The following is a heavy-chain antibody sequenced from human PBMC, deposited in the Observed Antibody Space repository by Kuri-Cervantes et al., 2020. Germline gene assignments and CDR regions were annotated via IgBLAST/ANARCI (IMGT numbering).Heavy chain of an antibody. CDR1: GFTFDGYA. CDR2: INSDGSST. V-gene: IGHV3-74*01. Sequence: GESLKISCAASGFTFDGYAMHWVRQAPGKGLVWVSRINSDGSSTNYADSVKGRFTISRDNAKNSLYLQMNSLRGEDTAVYYCVRGRYMYEYWGQGTLVTVSS. J-gene: IGHJ4*02. D-gene: IGHD1-14*01. CDR3: VRGRYMYEY.